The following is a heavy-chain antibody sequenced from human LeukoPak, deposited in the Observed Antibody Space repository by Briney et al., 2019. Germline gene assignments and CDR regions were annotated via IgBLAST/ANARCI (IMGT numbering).Heavy chain of an antibody. D-gene: IGHD3-22*01. V-gene: IGHV3-7*01. J-gene: IGHJ4*02. CDR3: ARDGYYYDSSGYYYFDY. CDR2: IKQDGSEK. CDR1: GFTFSSYW. Sequence: GGSLRLSCAAPGFTFSSYWMSWVRQAPGKGLEWVANIKQDGSEKYYVDSVKGRFTISRDNSKNTLYLQMNSLRAEDTAVYYCARDGYYYDSSGYYYFDYWGQGTLVTVSS.